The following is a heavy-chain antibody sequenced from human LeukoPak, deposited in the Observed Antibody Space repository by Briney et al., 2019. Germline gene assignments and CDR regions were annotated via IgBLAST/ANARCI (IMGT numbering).Heavy chain of an antibody. CDR3: ARYGSGGFGETYYYYYGMDV. V-gene: IGHV4-59*01. D-gene: IGHD3-10*01. Sequence: PSETLSLTCTVSGGSISSYYWSWIRKPPGKGLEGIGYIYYSGSTNYNPSLKSRVTISVDTSKNQFSLKLSSVTAADTAVYYCARYGSGGFGETYYYYYGMDVWGQGTTVTVSS. J-gene: IGHJ6*02. CDR2: IYYSGST. CDR1: GGSISSYY.